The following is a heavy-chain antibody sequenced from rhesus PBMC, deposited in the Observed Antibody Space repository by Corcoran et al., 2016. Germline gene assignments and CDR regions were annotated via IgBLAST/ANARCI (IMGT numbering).Heavy chain of an antibody. J-gene: IGHJ4*01. D-gene: IGHD6-25*01. CDR2: ISGSSGST. Sequence: QVQLQEAGPGVVKPSETLSLTCAVSGGPISGGYDWSWIRQPPGKGLEWIGYISGSSGSTNYNPCLKYRVTISTGASKNEFSLKLSAVPAAYTSVYYCARDIAAALFDYWGQGVLVTVSS. V-gene: IGHV4-76*01. CDR3: ARDIAAALFDY. CDR1: GGPISGGYD.